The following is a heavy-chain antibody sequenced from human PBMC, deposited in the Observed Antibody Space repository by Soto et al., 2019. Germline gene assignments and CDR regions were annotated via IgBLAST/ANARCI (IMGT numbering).Heavy chain of an antibody. CDR2: INSDGSVS. CDR3: ARGDCVGGTCYSLAGSFYYYMDV. CDR1: GFTFSNYW. J-gene: IGHJ6*03. V-gene: IGHV3-74*01. Sequence: EVQLVESGGGLVQPGGSLRLSCAASGFTFSNYWMYWVRQAPGKGLVWVSRINSDGSVSSYADSVKGRLTISRDNVKNPLYLQMDGLRAEDTAVYYCARGDCVGGTCYSLAGSFYYYMDVWGKGTTVTVFS. D-gene: IGHD2-15*01.